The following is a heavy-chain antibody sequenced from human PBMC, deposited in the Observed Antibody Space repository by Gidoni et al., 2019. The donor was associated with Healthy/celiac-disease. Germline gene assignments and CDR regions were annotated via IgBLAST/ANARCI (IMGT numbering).Heavy chain of an antibody. CDR2: ISSSGRTI. CDR1: GFTFSDYY. V-gene: IGHV3-11*01. J-gene: IGHJ2*01. CDR3: ARDRTRAWYFDL. Sequence: QVQLVESGGGMVKPGGSMRLSCAASGFTFSDYYMSWIRQAPGKGLEWVSYISSSGRTIYYADAVKGRFTISRDNAKNSLYLQMNSLRAEDTAVDYCARDRTRAWYFDLWGRGTLVTVSS.